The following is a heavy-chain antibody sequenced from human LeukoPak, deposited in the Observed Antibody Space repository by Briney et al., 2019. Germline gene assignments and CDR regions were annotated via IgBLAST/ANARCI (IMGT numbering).Heavy chain of an antibody. CDR1: GYTFTGYY. D-gene: IGHD5-18*01. CDR2: VDPEDGET. V-gene: IGHV1-69-2*01. Sequence: ASVKISCKVSGYTFTGYYMHWVQQAPGKGLEWMGLVDPEDGETIYAEKFQGRVTITADTSTDTAYMELSSLRSEDTAVYYCATAGDTAMVTRFDYWGQGTLVTVSS. CDR3: ATAGDTAMVTRFDY. J-gene: IGHJ4*02.